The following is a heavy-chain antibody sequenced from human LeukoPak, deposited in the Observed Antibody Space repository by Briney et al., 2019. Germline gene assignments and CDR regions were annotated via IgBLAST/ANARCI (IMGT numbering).Heavy chain of an antibody. D-gene: IGHD6-19*01. CDR1: GFTFSRYG. CDR3: AKDHLPGIVVADRDY. Sequence: HSGGSLRLSCAASGFTFSRYGMNWVRQAPGKGLEWVSAISGSGGTSYYADSVKGRFTISRDNSKNTLYLQINSLRAEDTALYYCAKDHLPGIVVADRDYWGQGTLVTVSS. J-gene: IGHJ4*02. CDR2: ISGSGGTS. V-gene: IGHV3-23*01.